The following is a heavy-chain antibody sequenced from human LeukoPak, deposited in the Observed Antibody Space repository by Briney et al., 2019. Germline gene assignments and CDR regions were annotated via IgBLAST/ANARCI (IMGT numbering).Heavy chain of an antibody. J-gene: IGHJ4*02. D-gene: IGHD3-10*01. V-gene: IGHV1-69*13. CDR3: AREAAPFRDPPRVDFDY. CDR1: GGTFSSYA. Sequence: GASVKVSCKASGGTFSSYAISWVRQAPGQGLEWMGGIIPIFGTANYAQKFQGRVTITADESTSTAYMELSSLRSEDTAVYYCAREAAPFRDPPRVDFDYWGQGTLVTVSS. CDR2: IIPIFGTA.